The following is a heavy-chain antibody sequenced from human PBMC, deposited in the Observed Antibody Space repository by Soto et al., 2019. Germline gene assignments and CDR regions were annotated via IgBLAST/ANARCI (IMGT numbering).Heavy chain of an antibody. CDR1: GGSISIYY. CDR3: ARGPSGDKVDY. CDR2: IYYSGST. Sequence: SETLSLTCTVSGGSISIYYWSWIRQPPGKGLEWIGYIYYSGSTNYNPSLKSRVTISVDTSKTQFSLKLSSVSAADTAVYYCARGPSGDKVDYWSQGTLVTVSS. D-gene: IGHD7-27*01. V-gene: IGHV4-59*08. J-gene: IGHJ4*02.